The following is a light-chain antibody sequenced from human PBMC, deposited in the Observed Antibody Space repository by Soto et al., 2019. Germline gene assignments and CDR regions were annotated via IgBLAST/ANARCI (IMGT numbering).Light chain of an antibody. CDR1: SSDVGGYNY. Sequence: QSALTQPRSVSGSPGQSVTISCTGTSSDVGGYNYVSWYQQHPGKAPKLMIYDVSNRPSGVPDRFSGSKSGNTASLTISGLQAEDEADYYCCSYAGRYTWVFGGGTKLTVL. J-gene: IGLJ3*02. V-gene: IGLV2-11*01. CDR3: CSYAGRYTWV. CDR2: DVS.